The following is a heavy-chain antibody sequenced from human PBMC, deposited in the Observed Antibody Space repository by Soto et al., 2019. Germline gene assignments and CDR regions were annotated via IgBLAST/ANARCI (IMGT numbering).Heavy chain of an antibody. CDR2: IIPILGIA. CDR1: GGTFSSYT. Sequence: ASVKVSCKASGGTFSSYTISWVRQAPGQGLEWMGRIIPILGIANYAQKFQGRVTITGDKSTSTAYMELSSLRSEDTAVYYCARVRGRQLRYYYYGMDVWGQGTTVTVSS. D-gene: IGHD2-2*01. CDR3: ARVRGRQLRYYYYGMDV. V-gene: IGHV1-69*02. J-gene: IGHJ6*02.